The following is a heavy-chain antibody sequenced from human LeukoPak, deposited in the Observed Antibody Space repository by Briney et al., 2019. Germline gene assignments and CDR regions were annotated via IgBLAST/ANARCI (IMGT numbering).Heavy chain of an antibody. D-gene: IGHD1-26*01. V-gene: IGHV3-21*01. CDR1: GFTFSSYS. CDR2: ISSSSSYI. Sequence: GGSLRLSCAASGFTFSSYSMNWVRQAPGKGLEWVSSISSSSSYIYYADSVKGRFTISRDNAKNSPYLQMNSLRAEDTAVYYCARSSGSYYAPDYWGQGTLVTVSS. CDR3: ARSSGSYYAPDY. J-gene: IGHJ4*02.